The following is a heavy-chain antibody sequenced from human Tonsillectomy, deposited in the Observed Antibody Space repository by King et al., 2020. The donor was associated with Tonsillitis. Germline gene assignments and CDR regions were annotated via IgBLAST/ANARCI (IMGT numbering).Heavy chain of an antibody. J-gene: IGHJ3*02. V-gene: IGHV3-20*04. Sequence: VQLVESGGGVVRPGGSLRLSCAASGFTFGDYGMSWVRQAPGKGLEWVSGINWNGGSTGYADSVKGRFTISRDNAKNSLYLQMNSLRAEDTALYYSTQHAQHYYDSSGYPSDAFDIWGQGTMVTVSS. D-gene: IGHD3-22*01. CDR3: TQHAQHYYDSSGYPSDAFDI. CDR1: GFTFGDYG. CDR2: INWNGGST.